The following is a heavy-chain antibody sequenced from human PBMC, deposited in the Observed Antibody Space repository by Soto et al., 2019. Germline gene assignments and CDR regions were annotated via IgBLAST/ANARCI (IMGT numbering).Heavy chain of an antibody. CDR2: ISGSSDTI. J-gene: IGHJ6*02. CDR1: GFTLSSYN. CDR3: ARDPGGSTWFVGIYYYFGVDV. D-gene: IGHD6-13*01. V-gene: IGHV3-48*02. Sequence: EVQLVESGGGLVQPGGSLRLSCAASGFTLSSYNMNWVRQAPGKGLEWVSYISGSSDTIYYADSVKGRFTISRDNAKNSLYLQMDRLRDEDTAVYYCARDPGGSTWFVGIYYYFGVDVWGQGTTVTVSS.